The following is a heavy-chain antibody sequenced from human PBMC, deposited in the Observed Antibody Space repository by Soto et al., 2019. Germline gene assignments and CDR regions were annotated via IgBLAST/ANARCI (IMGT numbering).Heavy chain of an antibody. CDR1: GCNFNDAY. V-gene: IGHV3-7*03. Sequence: GGSLRLSCAASGCNFNDAYITWVRVAPWEGLEWVDSINHDASEKNSLASVRGRFTISRDNTERSVFLQMNSLRAEDTAVYYCACAQGWIRFTTPSLWGQGTLVTVSS. CDR3: ACAQGWIRFTTPSL. D-gene: IGHD5-12*01. J-gene: IGHJ1*01. CDR2: INHDASEK.